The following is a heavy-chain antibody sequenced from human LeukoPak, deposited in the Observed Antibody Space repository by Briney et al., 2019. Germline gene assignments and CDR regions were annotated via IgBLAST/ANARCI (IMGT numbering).Heavy chain of an antibody. J-gene: IGHJ4*02. CDR2: IYYSGST. D-gene: IGHD2-21*02. CDR3: ARRSPQCWGGDCYFDY. Sequence: SETLSLTCTVSGGSISSGGYYWSWIRQRPGEGLEWIGYIYYSGSTYYNPSLKSRVTISVDTSKNQFSLKLSSVSAADTAVYYCARRSPQCWGGDCYFDYWGQGTLVTVSS. V-gene: IGHV4-39*01. CDR1: GGSISSGGYY.